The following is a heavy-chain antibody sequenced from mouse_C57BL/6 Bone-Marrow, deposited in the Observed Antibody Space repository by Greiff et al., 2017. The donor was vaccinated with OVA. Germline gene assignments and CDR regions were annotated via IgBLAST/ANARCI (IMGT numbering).Heavy chain of an antibody. CDR3: ARSGDYDGRWYFDV. V-gene: IGHV1-22*01. D-gene: IGHD2-4*01. Sequence: EVQLQQSGPELVKPGASVKMSCKASGYTFTDYNMHWVKQSHGKSLEWIGYINPNNGGTSYNQKFKGKATLTVNKSSSTAYMELRSLTSEDSAVYYCARSGDYDGRWYFDVWGTGTTVTVSS. CDR2: INPNNGGT. J-gene: IGHJ1*03. CDR1: GYTFTDYN.